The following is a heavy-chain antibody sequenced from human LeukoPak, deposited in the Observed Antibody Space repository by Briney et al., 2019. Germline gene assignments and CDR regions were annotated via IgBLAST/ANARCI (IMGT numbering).Heavy chain of an antibody. CDR3: ASGHGSGSYRYYYGMDV. CDR2: IYHSGST. CDR1: GYSISSGYY. Sequence: SETLSLTCAVSGYSISSGYYWGWIRQPPGKGLEWIGSIYHSGSTYYNPSLKSRVTISVDTSKNQFSLKLSSVTAADTAVYYCASGHGSGSYRYYYGMDVWGKGTTVTVSS. D-gene: IGHD3-10*01. V-gene: IGHV4-38-2*01. J-gene: IGHJ6*04.